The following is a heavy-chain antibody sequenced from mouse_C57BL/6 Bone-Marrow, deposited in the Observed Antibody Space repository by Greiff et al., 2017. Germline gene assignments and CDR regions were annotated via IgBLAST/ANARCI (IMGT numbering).Heavy chain of an antibody. CDR2: ISNGGGST. CDR1: GFTFSDYY. V-gene: IGHV5-12*01. J-gene: IGHJ4*01. CDR3: ARHKVFYYAMDY. Sequence: EVMLVESGGGLVQPGGSLKLSCAASGFTFSDYYMYWVRQTPEKRLEWVAYISNGGGSTYYPDTVKGRFTISRDNAKNTLYLQMSRLKSEDTAMYYCARHKVFYYAMDYWGQGTSVTVSS.